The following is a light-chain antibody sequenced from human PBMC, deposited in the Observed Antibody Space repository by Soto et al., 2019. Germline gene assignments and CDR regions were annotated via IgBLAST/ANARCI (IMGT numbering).Light chain of an antibody. J-gene: IGLJ2*01. V-gene: IGLV2-11*01. CDR1: NSDVGGYNY. Sequence: QSALTQPRSVSGSPGQSVTISCTGTNSDVGGYNYVSWYQQHPGAAPKVVIYDVNKRPSGVPDRFSGSRSGNTASLTISGLQADDEAEYFCCSYTGTSTLVLFGGGTKVTVL. CDR3: CSYTGTSTLVL. CDR2: DVN.